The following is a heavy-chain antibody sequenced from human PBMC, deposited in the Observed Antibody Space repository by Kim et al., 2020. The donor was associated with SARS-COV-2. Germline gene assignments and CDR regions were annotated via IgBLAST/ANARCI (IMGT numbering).Heavy chain of an antibody. Sequence: SETLSLTCAVYGGSFSGYYWSWIRQPPGKGLEWIGEINHSGSTNYNPSLKSRVTISVDTSKNQFSLKLSSVTAADTAVYYCARGSLGLAAKGSGAFAIWG. D-gene: IGHD6-6*01. J-gene: IGHJ3*02. CDR2: INHSGST. V-gene: IGHV4-34*01. CDR3: ARGSLGLAAKGSGAFAI. CDR1: GGSFSGYY.